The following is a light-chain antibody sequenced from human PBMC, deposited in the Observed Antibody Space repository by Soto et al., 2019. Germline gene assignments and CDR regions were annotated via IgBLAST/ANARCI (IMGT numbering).Light chain of an antibody. CDR2: RSN. CDR1: TSNIGSNS. J-gene: IGLJ2*01. CDR3: AAWDDSLSGQV. V-gene: IGLV1-47*01. Sequence: QSVLTQPPSASGTPGQSITISCSGSTSNIGSNSVFWYQHLPGTAPKLLIYRSNQRASGVPDRFSGSKSGTSASLAISGLRSEDEADYYCAAWDDSLSGQVFGAGTQLTVL.